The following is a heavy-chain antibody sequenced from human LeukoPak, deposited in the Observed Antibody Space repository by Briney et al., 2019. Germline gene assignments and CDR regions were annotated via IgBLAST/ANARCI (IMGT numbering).Heavy chain of an antibody. J-gene: IGHJ4*02. CDR3: ASMVRGVKYFDY. CDR1: GGSISSGDYY. Sequence: SETLSLTCTVSGGSISSGDYYWSWIRQPPGKGLEWIGYIYYSGNTYYNPSLKSRDTISVDMSKNQFSLKLSSVTAADTAIYYCASMVRGVKYFDYWGQGTLVTVSS. D-gene: IGHD3-10*01. V-gene: IGHV4-30-4*01. CDR2: IYYSGNT.